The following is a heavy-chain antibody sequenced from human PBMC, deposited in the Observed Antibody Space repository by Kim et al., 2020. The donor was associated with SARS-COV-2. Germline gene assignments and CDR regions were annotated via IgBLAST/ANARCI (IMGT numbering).Heavy chain of an antibody. CDR3: AGNGGSGNTYDYFDY. D-gene: IGHD5-18*01. Sequence: SETLSLTCGVSGYSIRTSNWWGWMRQPPGGGLEWIGFMHYDGRSYSNPSLKSRVTMSVDTSKNQFSLILRSVTAVDTAVYFCAGNGGSGNTYDYFDYWGQGILVTVSS. CDR2: MHYDGRS. CDR1: GYSIRTSNW. V-gene: IGHV4-28*01. J-gene: IGHJ4*02.